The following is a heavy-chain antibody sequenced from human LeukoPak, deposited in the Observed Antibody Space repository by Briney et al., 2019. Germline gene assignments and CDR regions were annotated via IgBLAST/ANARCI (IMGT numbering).Heavy chain of an antibody. Sequence: SETLSLTCTVSGGSISSYYWSWIRQPPGKGLEWIGYIYYSGSTNYNPSLKSRVTISVDTSKNQFSLKLSSVTAAGTAVYYCARDRAYYFDYWGQGTLVTVSS. D-gene: IGHD3-10*01. CDR1: GGSISSYY. CDR3: ARDRAYYFDY. J-gene: IGHJ4*02. CDR2: IYYSGST. V-gene: IGHV4-59*01.